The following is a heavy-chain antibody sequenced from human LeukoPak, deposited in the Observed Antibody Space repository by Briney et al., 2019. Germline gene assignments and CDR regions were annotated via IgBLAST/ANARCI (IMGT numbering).Heavy chain of an antibody. D-gene: IGHD6-6*01. CDR3: AKQGVSSLTARSNH. CDR2: VSGSGDST. CDR1: GFTFSSYA. J-gene: IGHJ5*02. V-gene: IGHV3-23*01. Sequence: GGSLRLSCAASGFTFSSYAMSWVRQAPGKGLEWVSGVSGSGDSTYYADSVKGRFTVSRDNSKNTLDLQMNSLRAEDTAVYYCAKQGVSSLTARSNHWGQGTLVTVSS.